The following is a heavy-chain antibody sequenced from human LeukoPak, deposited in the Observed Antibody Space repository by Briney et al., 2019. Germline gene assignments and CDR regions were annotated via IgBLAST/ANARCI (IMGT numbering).Heavy chain of an antibody. CDR3: ARRPRKNSALDG. CDR1: GGSFSGYY. D-gene: IGHD2/OR15-2a*01. CDR2: INHSGST. Sequence: SETLSLTCAVYGGSFSGYYWSWIRQPPGKGLEWLGEINHSGSTNYNPSLKSRVTLSVDTSKNQFSLKLSSVTAADTAVYYCARRPRKNSALDGWGKGTTVTVSS. V-gene: IGHV4-34*01. J-gene: IGHJ6*04.